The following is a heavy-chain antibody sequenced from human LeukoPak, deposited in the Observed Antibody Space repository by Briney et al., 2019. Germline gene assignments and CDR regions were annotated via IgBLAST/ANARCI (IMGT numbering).Heavy chain of an antibody. CDR3: AGQICSYGISPYYYYGMDV. CDR1: GGSFSGYY. J-gene: IGHJ6*02. D-gene: IGHD5-18*01. V-gene: IGHV4-34*01. Sequence: PSETLSLTCAVYGGSFSGYYWSWIRQPPGKGLEWIGEINHSGSTNYNPSLKSRITISVDTSKNQFSLKLSSVTAADTAVYYCAGQICSYGISPYYYYGMDVWGQGTTVTVAS. CDR2: INHSGST.